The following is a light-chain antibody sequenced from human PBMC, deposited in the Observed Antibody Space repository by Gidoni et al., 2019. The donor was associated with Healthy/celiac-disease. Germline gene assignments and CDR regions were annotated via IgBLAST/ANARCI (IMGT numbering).Light chain of an antibody. J-gene: IGKJ1*01. CDR1: QSISSY. V-gene: IGKV1-39*01. Sequence: DIQMTQSPSSLSASVGDRVTITCRASQSISSYLNWYQQKPGKAPKLLIYAASSLQSGVPSRFSGSGSGTEFTLTISSLQPEEFATYYCQQSYSTPGTFXQXTKVEIK. CDR2: AAS. CDR3: QQSYSTPGT.